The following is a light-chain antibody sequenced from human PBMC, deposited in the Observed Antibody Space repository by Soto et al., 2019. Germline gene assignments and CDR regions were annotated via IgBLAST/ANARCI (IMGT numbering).Light chain of an antibody. J-gene: IGKJ1*01. CDR3: QQYNTWLRT. CDR2: GAS. Sequence: EVVMTQSPATLSVSPGERATLSCRASQSVNANLAWYQQKPGQAPRLPIHGASNRATGIPARFSGSGFGTEFILTISSLQSEDFAVYYCQQYNTWLRTFGQGTKVEI. V-gene: IGKV3-15*01. CDR1: QSVNAN.